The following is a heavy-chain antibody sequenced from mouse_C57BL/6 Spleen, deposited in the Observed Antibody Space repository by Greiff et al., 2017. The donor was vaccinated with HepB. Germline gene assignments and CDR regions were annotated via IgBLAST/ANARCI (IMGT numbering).Heavy chain of an antibody. CDR2: IDPETGGT. D-gene: IGHD4-1*01. J-gene: IGHJ4*01. CDR3: TRLGPGAYYYAMDY. CDR1: GYTFTDYE. Sequence: QVQLKESGAELVRPGASVTLSCKASGYTFTDYEMHWVKQTPVHGLEWIGAIDPETGGTAYNQKFKGKAILTADKSSSTAYMELRSLTSEDSAVYYCTRLGPGAYYYAMDYWGQGTSVTVSS. V-gene: IGHV1-15*01.